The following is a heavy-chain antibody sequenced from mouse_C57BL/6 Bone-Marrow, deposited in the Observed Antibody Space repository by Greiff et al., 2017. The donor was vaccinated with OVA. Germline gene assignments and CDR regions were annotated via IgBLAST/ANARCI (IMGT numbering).Heavy chain of an antibody. D-gene: IGHD2-1*01. CDR3: GRLLYYGNYWYFDV. J-gene: IGHJ1*03. CDR1: GFSFNTYA. CDR2: IRSKSNNYAT. V-gene: IGHV10-1*01. Sequence: DVKLVESGGGLVQPKGSLKLSCAASGFSFNTYAMNWVRQAPGKGLEWVARIRSKSNNYATYYADSVKDRFTISRDDSESMLYLQMNNLKTEDTAMYYCGRLLYYGNYWYFDVWGTGTTVTVSS.